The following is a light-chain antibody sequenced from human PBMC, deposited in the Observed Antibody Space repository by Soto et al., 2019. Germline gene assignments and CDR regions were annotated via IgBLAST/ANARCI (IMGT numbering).Light chain of an antibody. CDR2: WAS. CDR1: QSLLYSSNNKNY. CDR3: QQYYSHPPT. Sequence: DIVLTQSPDSLALSLGERATINCKSSQSLLYSSNNKNYLTWYQQKPGQPPKMIIYWASSRKSGVPDRFSGSGSGTDFTLTISSLQAEDLAVYYCQQYYSHPPTFGQGTKVEVK. V-gene: IGKV4-1*01. J-gene: IGKJ1*01.